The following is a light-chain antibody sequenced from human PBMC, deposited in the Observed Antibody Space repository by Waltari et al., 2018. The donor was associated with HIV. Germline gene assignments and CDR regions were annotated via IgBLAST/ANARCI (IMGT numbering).Light chain of an antibody. Sequence: QSALTQPASVSGSPGQSITISCTGTSSDAGGYNYVSWYQQHPGKAPKLMIYDVSNRPSGVSNHFSGSKSGNTASLTISGLQAEDEADYYCSSYTSSSTYVFGTGTKVTVL. CDR3: SSYTSSSTYV. J-gene: IGLJ1*01. CDR1: SSDAGGYNY. CDR2: DVS. V-gene: IGLV2-14*03.